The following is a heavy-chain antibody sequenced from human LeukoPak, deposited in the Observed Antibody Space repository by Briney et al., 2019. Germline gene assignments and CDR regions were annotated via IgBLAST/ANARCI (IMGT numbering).Heavy chain of an antibody. J-gene: IGHJ4*02. D-gene: IGHD6-19*01. CDR1: GFSISSYW. CDR3: TGGAGWLTDY. CDR2: IKKDGSET. Sequence: GGSLRLSCTASGFSISSYWMNWVRQAPGKGLEWVANIKKDGSETKYVDSLKGRFTIPRDNAKNSVYLQMNSLRAEDTAVYYCTGGAGWLTDYWGQGTLVTVSS. V-gene: IGHV3-7*05.